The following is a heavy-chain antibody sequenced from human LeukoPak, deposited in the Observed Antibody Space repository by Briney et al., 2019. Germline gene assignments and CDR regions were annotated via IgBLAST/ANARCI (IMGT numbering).Heavy chain of an antibody. Sequence: SQTLSLTCAISGDSVSSNSAAWNWIRQSPSRGLEWLVRTYYRSNWFNDFALSVKSRITINPDTSKNQFSLQLNSVTPEDTAVYYCAKNYGDSNWFDPWGQGTLVTVSS. CDR3: AKNYGDSNWFDP. J-gene: IGHJ5*02. CDR2: TYYRSNWFN. V-gene: IGHV6-1*01. CDR1: GDSVSSNSAA. D-gene: IGHD4-17*01.